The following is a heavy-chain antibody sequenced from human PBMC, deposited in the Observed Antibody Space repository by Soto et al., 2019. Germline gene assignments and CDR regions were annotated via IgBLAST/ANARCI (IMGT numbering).Heavy chain of an antibody. CDR3: AKTSRIAAAGGFDY. CDR1: GFTFRNYV. Sequence: GGSLRLSCAASGFTFRNYVINWVRQAPGKGLEWVSAISGSGGSTYYADSVKGRFTISRDNSKNTLYLQMNSLRAEDTAVYYCAKTSRIAAAGGFDYWGQGTLVTVSS. J-gene: IGHJ4*02. D-gene: IGHD6-13*01. CDR2: ISGSGGST. V-gene: IGHV3-23*01.